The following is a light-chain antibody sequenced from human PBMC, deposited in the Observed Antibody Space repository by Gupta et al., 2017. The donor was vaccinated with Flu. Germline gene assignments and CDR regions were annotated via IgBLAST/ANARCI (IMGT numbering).Light chain of an antibody. V-gene: IGKV4-1*01. CDR1: QSVLSTSNHKNY. Sequence: DIVMTQSPDSLAVSLGERATINCKSSQSVLSTSNHKNYLAWYQQRPGQPPNLLIYWASTRESGVPDRFSGSGSGTHFTLTISSLQAEDVAVYYCQQDYTSPWTFGQGTKVEIK. CDR2: WAS. CDR3: QQDYTSPWT. J-gene: IGKJ1*01.